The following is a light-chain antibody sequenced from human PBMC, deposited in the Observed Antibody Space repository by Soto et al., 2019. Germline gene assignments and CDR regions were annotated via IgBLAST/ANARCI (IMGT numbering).Light chain of an antibody. CDR3: QQYTDWPRT. V-gene: IGKV3-15*01. Sequence: EIVMTQSPATLSVSPGEGVTLSSRASQNINANLAWYQQRPGQAPRLLIYGASGRATGTPARFSGSGSGTEFTLTISSLQSEDFGVYFCQQYTDWPRTFGLGTKVETK. J-gene: IGKJ1*01. CDR1: QNINAN. CDR2: GAS.